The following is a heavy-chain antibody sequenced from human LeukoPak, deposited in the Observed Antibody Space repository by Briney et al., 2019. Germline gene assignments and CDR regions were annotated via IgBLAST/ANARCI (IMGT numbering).Heavy chain of an antibody. Sequence: PSETLSLTCSVSGGSLTSYCWAWIRQSAGKGLQWIGRIGTDGKVNYNPSLKSRVTMSVDTSKSQFSLNLISVSAEDTAVYYCARSGGWSWFDPWGQGTRVTVSS. V-gene: IGHV4-4*07. CDR3: ARSGGWSWFDP. CDR2: IGTDGKV. J-gene: IGHJ5*02. D-gene: IGHD2-15*01. CDR1: GGSLTSYC.